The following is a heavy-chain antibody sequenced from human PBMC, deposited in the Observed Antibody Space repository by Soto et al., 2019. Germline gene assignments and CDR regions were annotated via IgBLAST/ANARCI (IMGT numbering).Heavy chain of an antibody. Sequence: ASVKVSCKVSGYTLTELSMHWVRQAPGKGLEWMGGFDPEDGETIYAQKFQGRVTMTEDTSTDTAYMELSSLRSEDMAVFYCANLYSSGWYQFDYWGQGTLVTVSS. D-gene: IGHD6-19*01. CDR3: ANLYSSGWYQFDY. CDR1: GYTLTELS. J-gene: IGHJ4*02. V-gene: IGHV1-24*01. CDR2: FDPEDGET.